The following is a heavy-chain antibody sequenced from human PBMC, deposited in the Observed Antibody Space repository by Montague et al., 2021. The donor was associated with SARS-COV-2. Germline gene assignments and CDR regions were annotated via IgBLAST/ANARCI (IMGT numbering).Heavy chain of an antibody. V-gene: IGHV4-34*01. Sequence: SETLSLTCAVYGGSFSGYYWSWIRQPPGKGLEWIGEINHSGSTNYNPSLKSRVTISVDTSKNQFSLKLSSVTAADTAVDYCARVGRQQLVRLSGMDVWGQGTTVTVSS. J-gene: IGHJ6*02. CDR2: INHSGST. CDR3: ARVGRQQLVRLSGMDV. CDR1: GGSFSGYY. D-gene: IGHD6-13*01.